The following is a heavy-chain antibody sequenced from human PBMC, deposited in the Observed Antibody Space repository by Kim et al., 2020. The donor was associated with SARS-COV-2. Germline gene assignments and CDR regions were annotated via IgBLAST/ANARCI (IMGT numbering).Heavy chain of an antibody. Sequence: GGSLRLSCAASGFTFSNYGMHWVRQAPGKGLEWVAVIWYDGSKNYYADSVKGRFTISRDNSKNTLYLQMNSLRAEDTAVYYCESPLYFGGGSCYLWGQ. CDR3: ESPLYFGGGSCYL. CDR2: IWYDGSKN. J-gene: IGHJ1*01. V-gene: IGHV3-33*01. D-gene: IGHD2-15*01. CDR1: GFTFSNYG.